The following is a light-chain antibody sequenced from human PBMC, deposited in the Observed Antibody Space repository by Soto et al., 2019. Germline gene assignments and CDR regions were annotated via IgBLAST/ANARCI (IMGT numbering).Light chain of an antibody. V-gene: IGKV3-15*01. J-gene: IGKJ3*01. CDR2: YAS. Sequence: EMVMTQSPATLSVSPGERVTLSCRASESVHRNLAWYQQKPGQGPSLLIYYASTRATGVPDRFTGSGSGKEFTLTISSLQSEDFVVYHGQQYSNWPPTFGPGTKVEIK. CDR1: ESVHRN. CDR3: QQYSNWPPT.